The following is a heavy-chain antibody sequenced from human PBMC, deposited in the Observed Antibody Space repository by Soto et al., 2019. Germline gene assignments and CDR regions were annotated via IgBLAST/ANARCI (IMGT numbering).Heavy chain of an antibody. D-gene: IGHD3-16*01. CDR1: GFSFSNYA. CDR3: ANSPPPWAPDY. V-gene: IGHV3-23*01. Sequence: GGSLRRSCAASGFSFSNYAMTWVRQAPGKGLEWVSTISDVEGATYSADSVKGRFTTSRDNSKNTVFLQMNSLRAEDTAVYYCANSPPPWAPDYWGQGTLVTVSS. CDR2: ISDVEGAT. J-gene: IGHJ4*02.